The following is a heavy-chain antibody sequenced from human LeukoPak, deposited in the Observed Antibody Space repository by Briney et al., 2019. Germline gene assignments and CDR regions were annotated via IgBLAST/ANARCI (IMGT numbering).Heavy chain of an antibody. D-gene: IGHD2-15*01. J-gene: IGHJ4*02. CDR2: TSYDGNNE. CDR3: AKDRLYCSGGSCSSRAFGGYFDY. CDR1: GFTFSTYG. Sequence: PGGSLRLSCAASGFTFSTYGMHWVRQAPGKGLEWVAVTSYDGNNEYYADSVKGRFTIFRDNSKSTLYLQMNSLRAEDTAVYYCAKDRLYCSGGSCSSRAFGGYFDYWGQGTLVTVSS. V-gene: IGHV3-30*18.